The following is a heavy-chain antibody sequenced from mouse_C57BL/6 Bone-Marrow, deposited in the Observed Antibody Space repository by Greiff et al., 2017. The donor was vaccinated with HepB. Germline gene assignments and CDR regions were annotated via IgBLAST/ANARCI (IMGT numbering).Heavy chain of an antibody. CDR3: TTDDIYDVYWYFDV. V-gene: IGHV14-4*01. CDR1: GFNIKDDY. CDR2: IDPENGDT. D-gene: IGHD2-1*01. Sequence: VQLQQSGAELVRPGASVKLSCTASGFNIKDDYMHWVKQRPEQGLEWIGWIDPENGDTEYASKFQGKATITADTSSNTAYLQLSSLTSEDTAVYYCTTDDIYDVYWYFDVWGTGTTVTVSS. J-gene: IGHJ1*03.